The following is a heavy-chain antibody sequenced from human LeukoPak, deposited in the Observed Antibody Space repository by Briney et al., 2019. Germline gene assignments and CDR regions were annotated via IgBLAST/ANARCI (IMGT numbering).Heavy chain of an antibody. D-gene: IGHD3-3*01. CDR2: FDPEEAKM. Sequence: VAAVTVSCKVSGNSLSELSIQWVRQAPGKGLDGLGGFDPEEAKMVYAQNFQGRVTMTEDTSTQTAYMELSGLTSDDTAVYYCTTRSGDFWSGFVNWGQGTLVTVSS. CDR3: TTRSGDFWSGFVN. J-gene: IGHJ4*02. CDR1: GNSLSELS. V-gene: IGHV1-24*01.